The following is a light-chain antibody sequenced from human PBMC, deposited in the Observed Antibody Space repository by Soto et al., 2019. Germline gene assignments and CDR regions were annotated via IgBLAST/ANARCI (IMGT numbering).Light chain of an antibody. CDR3: QQYSSWPPWT. Sequence: IVMTQSPATLSVSPGERAILSCRASQSVSSSLAWYQQKPGQAPRLLIYGASTRATGIPARFSGSGSGTEFTLTISSLDSEDSAVYYCQQYSSWPPWTFRQGTKVDI. J-gene: IGKJ1*01. CDR2: GAS. V-gene: IGKV3-15*01. CDR1: QSVSSS.